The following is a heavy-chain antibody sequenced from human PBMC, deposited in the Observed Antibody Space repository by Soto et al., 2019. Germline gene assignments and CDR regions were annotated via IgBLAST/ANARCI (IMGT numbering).Heavy chain of an antibody. J-gene: IGHJ4*02. CDR3: ARRDTAMVTLADY. CDR1: GFTFSSYA. V-gene: IGHV3-30-3*01. CDR2: ISYDGSNK. D-gene: IGHD5-18*01. Sequence: QVQLVESGGGVVQPGRSLRLSCAASGFTFSSYAMHWVRQAPGKGLEWVAVISYDGSNKYYADSVKGRFTISRDNSKNTLYLQMNSLRAEDTAVYYCARRDTAMVTLADYWGQGTLVTVSS.